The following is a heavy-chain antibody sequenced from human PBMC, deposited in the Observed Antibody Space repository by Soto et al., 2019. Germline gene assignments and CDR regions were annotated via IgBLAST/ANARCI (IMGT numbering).Heavy chain of an antibody. V-gene: IGHV3-7*04. CDR3: ARVRWLPQRGRDYYYYGMDV. CDR1: GFTFSSYW. J-gene: IGHJ6*02. CDR2: IKQDGSEK. D-gene: IGHD5-12*01. Sequence: GGSLRLSCAASGFTFSSYWMSWVRQAPGKGLEWVANIKQDGSEKYYVDSVKGRFTISRDNAKNSLYLQMNSLRAEDTAVYYCARVRWLPQRGRDYYYYGMDVWGQGTTVTVSS.